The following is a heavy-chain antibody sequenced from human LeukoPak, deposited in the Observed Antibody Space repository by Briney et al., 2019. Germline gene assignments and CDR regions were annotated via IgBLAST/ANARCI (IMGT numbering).Heavy chain of an antibody. D-gene: IGHD2-21*02. CDR3: ARDGPSVVVTAEDY. CDR2: IKQDGSEK. Sequence: GGSLRLSCAASGFTFSSYWMSWVRQAPGKGLEWVANIKQDGSEKYYVDSVKGRLTISRDNAKNSLYLQMNSLRAEDTAVYYCARDGPSVVVTAEDYWGQGTLVTVSS. CDR1: GFTFSSYW. J-gene: IGHJ4*02. V-gene: IGHV3-7*01.